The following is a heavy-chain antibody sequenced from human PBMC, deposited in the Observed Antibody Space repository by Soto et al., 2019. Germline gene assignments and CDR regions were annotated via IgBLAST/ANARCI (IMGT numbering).Heavy chain of an antibody. CDR1: GFTFSSYW. Sequence: EVQLVESGGGLVQRGGSLRLSCAASGFTFSSYWMSWVRQAPGKGLESVANIKQDGSEKYYVDSVKGRFTISRDNARNSLFLQMNSLRAEDTAVYYCARTYSSSWYENDYWGQGTLVTVSS. V-gene: IGHV3-7*03. CDR3: ARTYSSSWYENDY. J-gene: IGHJ4*02. D-gene: IGHD6-13*01. CDR2: IKQDGSEK.